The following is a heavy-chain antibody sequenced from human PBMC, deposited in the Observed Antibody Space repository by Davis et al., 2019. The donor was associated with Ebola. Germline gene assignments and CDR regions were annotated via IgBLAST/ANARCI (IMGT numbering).Heavy chain of an antibody. CDR1: GFSFTSYW. CDR3: ARQNVVVLDGTNWYFDL. J-gene: IGHJ2*01. D-gene: IGHD2-15*01. Sequence: GESLKISCKGSGFSFTSYWINWVRQMPGKGLEWMGRIDPSDSGTNYSPSFKGHVTISADKSFSTAYLQWSSLKASDTAMYFCARQNVVVLDGTNWYFDLWGRGTLVTVSS. CDR2: IDPSDSGT. V-gene: IGHV5-10-1*01.